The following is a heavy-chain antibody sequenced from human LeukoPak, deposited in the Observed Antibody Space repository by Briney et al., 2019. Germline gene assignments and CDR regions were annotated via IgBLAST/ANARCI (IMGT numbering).Heavy chain of an antibody. J-gene: IGHJ4*02. Sequence: TGGSLRLSCAASGFTFSRYAMSWVRQAPGKGLVWVSRINSDGSSTIYADSVKGRFTISGDNAKNTLYLQMNSLRAEDTAVYYCARVPGGYSYGDGLLDYWGQGTLVTVSS. CDR3: ARVPGGYSYGDGLLDY. V-gene: IGHV3-74*01. CDR2: INSDGSST. D-gene: IGHD5-18*01. CDR1: GFTFSRYA.